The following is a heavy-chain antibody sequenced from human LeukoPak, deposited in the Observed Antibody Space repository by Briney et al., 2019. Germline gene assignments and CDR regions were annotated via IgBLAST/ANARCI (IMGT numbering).Heavy chain of an antibody. D-gene: IGHD2-21*02. CDR1: GFTFSDYW. J-gene: IGHJ4*02. Sequence: GGSLRLSCTASGFTFSDYWMDWVRQAPGKGLEWVANINQAGTDKYYVDSVKGRFTISRDDAKNSLYLQMNSLRAEDTAVYYCGRGDPDYWGQGALVTVSS. V-gene: IGHV3-7*01. CDR2: INQAGTDK. CDR3: GRGDPDY.